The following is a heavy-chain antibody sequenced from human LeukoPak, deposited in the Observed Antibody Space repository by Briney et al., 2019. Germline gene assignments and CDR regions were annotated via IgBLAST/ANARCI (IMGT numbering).Heavy chain of an antibody. CDR1: GGSISSSSYY. Sequence: SETLSLTCTVSGGSISSSSYYWGWIRQPPGKGLEWIGSIYYSGSTYYNPSLKSRVTISVDTSKNQFSLKLSSVTAADTAVYYCARKTYYYGSGSYYKGWFDPWGQGTLVTVSS. CDR3: ARKTYYYGSGSYYKGWFDP. D-gene: IGHD3-10*01. CDR2: IYYSGST. V-gene: IGHV4-39*07. J-gene: IGHJ5*02.